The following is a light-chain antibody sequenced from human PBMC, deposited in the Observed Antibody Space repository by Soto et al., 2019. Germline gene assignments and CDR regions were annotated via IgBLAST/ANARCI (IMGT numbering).Light chain of an antibody. CDR3: FSYAGSSTYV. CDR2: EGS. CDR1: SSDVGSYNL. Sequence: QSVLTQPASVSGSPGQSITISCAGTSSDVGSYNLVSWYQNHPGKAPKLMIYEGSKRPSGVSNRFSGSKSGNTASLTISGLQAADEADYFCFSYAGSSTYVFGTGPKV. V-gene: IGLV2-23*01. J-gene: IGLJ1*01.